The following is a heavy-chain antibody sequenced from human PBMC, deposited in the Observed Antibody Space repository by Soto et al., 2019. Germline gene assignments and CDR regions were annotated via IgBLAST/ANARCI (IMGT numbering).Heavy chain of an antibody. CDR1: VGSISSSNW. Sequence: QVQLQESGPGLVKPSGTLSLTCAVSVGSISSSNWWSWVRQPPGKGLEWIGDIYHSGSTNYNLSLNGRVTISVDKSKNQYYLKRSSVTAADTAVYYCASATGMAPFDYWGPGTLVTVSS. J-gene: IGHJ4*02. V-gene: IGHV4-4*02. CDR3: ASATGMAPFDY. CDR2: IYHSGST. D-gene: IGHD5-18*01.